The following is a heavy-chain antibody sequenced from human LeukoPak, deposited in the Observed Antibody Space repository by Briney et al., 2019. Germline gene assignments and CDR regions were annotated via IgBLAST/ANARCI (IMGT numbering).Heavy chain of an antibody. Sequence: PGGSLRLSCAASGFTVSSNYMSWARQAPGKGLEWVSVIYSGGSTYYADSVKGRFTISRDNSKNTLYLQMNSLRAEDTAVYYCARVDFWSGYSFDYWGQGTLVTVSS. J-gene: IGHJ4*02. D-gene: IGHD3-3*01. CDR1: GFTVSSNY. CDR2: IYSGGST. V-gene: IGHV3-53*01. CDR3: ARVDFWSGYSFDY.